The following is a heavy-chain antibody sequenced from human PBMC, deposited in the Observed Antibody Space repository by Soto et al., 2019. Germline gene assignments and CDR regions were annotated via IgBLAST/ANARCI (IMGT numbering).Heavy chain of an antibody. Sequence: SETLSLTCTVSGGSISSYYWSWIRQPPGKGLEWIGYIYYSGSTNYNPSLKSRVTISVXMXXXXFXLXLXXXTAAXTAVYYCARAPHMITAVEFDYWGQGTLVTVSS. V-gene: IGHV4-59*01. CDR2: IYYSGST. J-gene: IGHJ4*02. CDR1: GGSISSYY. CDR3: ARAPHMITAVEFDY. D-gene: IGHD3-16*01.